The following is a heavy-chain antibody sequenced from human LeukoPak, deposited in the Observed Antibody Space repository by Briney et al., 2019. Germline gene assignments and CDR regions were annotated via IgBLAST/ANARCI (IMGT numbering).Heavy chain of an antibody. Sequence: GGSLRLSCAASGFTVSSNYMSWVRQAPGKGLEWVSVIYSGGSTYYSDYVKGRFTISRDNSKNTLYLQMNSLRAGDTAVYYCARDAPRVGMDVWGKGTTVTVSS. V-gene: IGHV3-53*01. J-gene: IGHJ6*04. CDR3: ARDAPRVGMDV. CDR1: GFTVSSNY. CDR2: IYSGGST.